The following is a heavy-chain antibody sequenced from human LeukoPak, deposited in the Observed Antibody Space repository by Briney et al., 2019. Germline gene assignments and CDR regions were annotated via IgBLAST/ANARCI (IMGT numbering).Heavy chain of an antibody. D-gene: IGHD6-6*01. V-gene: IGHV4-31*03. CDR2: IYYSGST. CDR3: GRGSSSYLIDC. CDR1: GGSISSGGYY. J-gene: IGHJ4*02. Sequence: SETLSLTCTVSGGSISSGGYYWSWIRQHPGKGLEWIGYIYYSGSTYYNPSLKSRVTISVDTSKNQFSLKLSSVTAADTAVYYCGRGSSSYLIDCWGQGTLVTVSS.